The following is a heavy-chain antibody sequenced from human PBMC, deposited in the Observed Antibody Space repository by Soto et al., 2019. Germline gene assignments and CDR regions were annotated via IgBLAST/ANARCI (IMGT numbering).Heavy chain of an antibody. J-gene: IGHJ5*02. CDR3: EREPGYCSSTSCYHHHEQVVNGFDP. Sequence: SETLSLTCAVYGGSFSGYYWSWIRQPPGKGLEWIGEINHSGSTNYNPSLKSRVTISVDTSKNQFSLKLSSVTAADTAVYYCEREPGYCSSTSCYHHHEQVVNGFDPWCQGTLVTVPQ. CDR1: GGSFSGYY. D-gene: IGHD2-2*03. CDR2: INHSGST. V-gene: IGHV4-34*01.